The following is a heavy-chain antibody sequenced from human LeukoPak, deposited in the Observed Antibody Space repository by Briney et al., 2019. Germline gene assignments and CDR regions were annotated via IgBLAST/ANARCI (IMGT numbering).Heavy chain of an antibody. CDR2: IYYSGST. V-gene: IGHV4-59*01. CDR3: ARATDRADAFDI. CDR1: GGSISSYY. J-gene: IGHJ3*02. Sequence: PSETLSLTCTVSGGSISSYYWSWIRQPPGKGLEWIGYIYYSGSTNHNPSLKSRVTISVDTSKNQFSLKLSSVTAADTAVYYCARATDRADAFDIWGQGTMVTVSS.